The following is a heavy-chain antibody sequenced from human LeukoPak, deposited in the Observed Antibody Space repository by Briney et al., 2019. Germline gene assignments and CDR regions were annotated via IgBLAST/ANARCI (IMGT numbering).Heavy chain of an antibody. CDR3: ARSRGSSSCDY. CDR2: IYPSDSDT. J-gene: IGHJ4*02. V-gene: IGHV5-51*01. CDR1: GYSFTSYW. D-gene: IGHD6-13*01. Sequence: GESLKISCKGFGYSFTSYWIGWVRQMPGKGLEWMGIIYPSDSDTRYSPSLQGQVTISEHKSISTAYLQWSSLKASDIAMYYCARSRGSSSCDYWGQGTLVTVSS.